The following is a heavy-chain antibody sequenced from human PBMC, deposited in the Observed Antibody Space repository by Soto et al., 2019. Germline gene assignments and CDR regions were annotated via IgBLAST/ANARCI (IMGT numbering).Heavy chain of an antibody. CDR3: ARDYDYDDSSSYLTPWTY. V-gene: IGHV4-34*01. CDR2: INHSGST. D-gene: IGHD3-22*01. J-gene: IGHJ4*02. Sequence: PETLSLNCAVYGGSFSGYYWTWIRQPPGTGLEWIGEINHSGSTNYNPTLKSRVTISVDTSKNQFSLRLSSVTAADTAVYFCARDYDYDDSSSYLTPWTYRGQGILVTVFS. CDR1: GGSFSGYY.